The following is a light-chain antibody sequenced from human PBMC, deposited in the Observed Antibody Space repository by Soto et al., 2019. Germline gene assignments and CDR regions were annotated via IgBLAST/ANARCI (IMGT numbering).Light chain of an antibody. CDR3: QSYDSSTGV. CDR1: SGSIASNY. Sequence: LTQPHSVSESPGKTVTISCTRSSGSIASNYVQWYQQRPGSAPTTVIYEDNQRPSGVPDRFSGSTDGSSNSASLTISGLQTEDEADYYCQSYDSSTGVFGGGTKLTVL. CDR2: EDN. J-gene: IGLJ2*01. V-gene: IGLV6-57*04.